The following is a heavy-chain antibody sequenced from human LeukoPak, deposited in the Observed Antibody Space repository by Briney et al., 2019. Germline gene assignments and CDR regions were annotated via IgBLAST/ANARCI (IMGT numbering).Heavy chain of an antibody. CDR2: ISYDGSNK. CDR1: GFTFSSYA. Sequence: GRSLRLSCAASGFTFSSYAMHWVRQAPGKGLEWVAVISYDGSNKYYADSVKGRFTISRDNPKNTLYLQMNSLRAEDTAVYYCARDGSRNKRDDAFDIWGQGTMVTVSS. V-gene: IGHV3-30-3*01. CDR3: ARDGSRNKRDDAFDI. J-gene: IGHJ3*02. D-gene: IGHD1-26*01.